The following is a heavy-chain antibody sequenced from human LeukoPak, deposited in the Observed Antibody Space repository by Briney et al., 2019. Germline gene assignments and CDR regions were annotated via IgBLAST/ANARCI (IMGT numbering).Heavy chain of an antibody. CDR3: ARDSSGYYPFDY. V-gene: IGHV1-69*05. J-gene: IGHJ4*02. D-gene: IGHD3-22*01. CDR1: GYTFTSYG. Sequence: RASVKVSRKASGYTFTSYGISWVRQAPGQGLEWMGRIIPIFGTANYAQKFQGRVTITTDESTSTAYMELSSLRSEDTAVYYCARDSSGYYPFDYWGQGTLVTVSS. CDR2: IIPIFGTA.